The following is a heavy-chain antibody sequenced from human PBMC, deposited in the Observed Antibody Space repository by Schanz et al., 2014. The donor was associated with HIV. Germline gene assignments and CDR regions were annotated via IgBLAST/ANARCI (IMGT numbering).Heavy chain of an antibody. D-gene: IGHD2-8*01. J-gene: IGHJ6*02. CDR2: ISYDGSNK. V-gene: IGHV3-30*18. CDR1: GFTFSSYG. Sequence: QVQVVESGGGVVQPGRSLRLSCAASGFTFSSYGMHWVRQAPGKGLEWVAVISYDGSNKYYADSVKGRFTISRDNSKSTLYLQMNSLRAEDTAVYYCANSGYCTSGVCYTRGYDTDVWGQGTTVTVSS. CDR3: ANSGYCTSGVCYTRGYDTDV.